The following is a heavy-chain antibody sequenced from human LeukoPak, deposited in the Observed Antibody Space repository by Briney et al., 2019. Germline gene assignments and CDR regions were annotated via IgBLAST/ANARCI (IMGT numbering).Heavy chain of an antibody. J-gene: IGHJ5*02. CDR2: ISSSSSYI. CDR3: ARGPSPVPYYYGSGSYYNLP. V-gene: IGHV3-21*01. CDR1: GFTFSSYS. D-gene: IGHD3-10*01. Sequence: SGGSLRLSCAASGFTFSSYSMNWVRQAPGKGLEWVSSISSSSSYIYYADSVKGRFTISRDNAKNSVYLQMNSLRAEDTAVYYCARGPSPVPYYYGSGSYYNLPWGQGTLVTVSS.